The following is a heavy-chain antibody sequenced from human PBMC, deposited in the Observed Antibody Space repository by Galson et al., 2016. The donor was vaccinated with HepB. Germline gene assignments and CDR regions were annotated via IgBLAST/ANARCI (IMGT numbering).Heavy chain of an antibody. D-gene: IGHD5-12*01. CDR1: GASRTAYY. V-gene: IGHV4-59*01. Sequence: SETLSLTCSVSGASRTAYYWSWLRQSPGKGLEWIGYIHHNAGTSYNPSLKSRVTISADMSNNQFSLKMKSVTAADTAVYYCARVIYSGYDSTNSYYYNYGMDVWGQGAAVAVSS. CDR2: IHHNAGT. CDR3: ARVIYSGYDSTNSYYYNYGMDV. J-gene: IGHJ6*02.